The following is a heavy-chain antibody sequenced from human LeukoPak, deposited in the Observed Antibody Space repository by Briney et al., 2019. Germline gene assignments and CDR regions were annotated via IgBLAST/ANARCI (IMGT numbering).Heavy chain of an antibody. V-gene: IGHV3-74*01. D-gene: IGHD6-19*01. J-gene: IGHJ3*02. CDR2: INSDGSST. Sequence: PGGSLRLSCAAPGFTFSSYWKYWVRQAPGKGLVWVSRINSDGSSTTYADSVKGRFTISRDNAKNTLYLQMNSLGAEDTAVYYCARDRSGWFDDAFDIWGQGTMVTVSS. CDR3: ARDRSGWFDDAFDI. CDR1: GFTFSSYW.